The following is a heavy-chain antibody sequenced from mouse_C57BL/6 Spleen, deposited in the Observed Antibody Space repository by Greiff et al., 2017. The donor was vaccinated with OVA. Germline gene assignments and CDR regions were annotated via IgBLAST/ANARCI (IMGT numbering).Heavy chain of an antibody. V-gene: IGHV1-59*01. CDR3: ARRDDWFAY. J-gene: IGHJ3*01. CDR1: GYTFTSYW. CDR2: IDPSDSYT. D-gene: IGHD3-3*01. Sequence: QVQLQQPGAELVRPGTSVKLSCKASGYTFTSYWMHWVKQRPGQGLEWIGVIDPSDSYTNYNQKFKGKATLTVDTSSSTAYMQLSSLTSEDSAVYYCARRDDWFAYGGQGTLVTVSA.